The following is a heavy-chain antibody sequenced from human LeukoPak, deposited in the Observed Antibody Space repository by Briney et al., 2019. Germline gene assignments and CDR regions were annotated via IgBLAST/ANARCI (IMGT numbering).Heavy chain of an antibody. CDR3: ARDRLAAGSPYYYHYMDV. J-gene: IGHJ6*03. CDR1: GGSISSYY. CDR2: IYTSGST. D-gene: IGHD6-13*01. V-gene: IGHV4-4*07. Sequence: SETLSLTCTVSGGSISSYYWSWIRQPAGKGLEWLGRIYTSGSTNYNPSLKSRVTISVDKSKNQFSLKLSSVAAADTAVYYCARDRLAAGSPYYYHYMDVWGKGTTVSVSS.